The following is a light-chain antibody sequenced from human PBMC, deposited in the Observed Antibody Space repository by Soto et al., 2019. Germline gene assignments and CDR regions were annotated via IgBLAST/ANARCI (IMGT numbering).Light chain of an antibody. J-gene: IGKJ5*01. V-gene: IGKV3-20*01. CDR2: GAS. Sequence: EIVLTQSPGTLSLSPGERATLSCRASQSVSSSYLAWYQQKPGQAPRLLIYGASGRATGIPDRFSGSGSGTDFTLTISRLEPEDFAVYYCQQYGSSPRITFGQGTRPEI. CDR1: QSVSSSY. CDR3: QQYGSSPRIT.